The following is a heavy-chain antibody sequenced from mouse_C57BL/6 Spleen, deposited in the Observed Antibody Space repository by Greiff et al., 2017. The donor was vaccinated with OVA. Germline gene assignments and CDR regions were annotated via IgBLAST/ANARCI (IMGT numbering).Heavy chain of an antibody. Sequence: VMLVESGGGLVKPGGSLKLSCAASGFTFSDYGMHWVRQAPEKGLEWVAYISSGSSTIYYADTVKGRFTISRDNAKNTLFLQMTSLRSEDTAMYYCASVGLYWYFDVWGTGTTVTVSS. CDR2: ISSGSSTI. V-gene: IGHV5-17*01. D-gene: IGHD4-1*01. J-gene: IGHJ1*03. CDR3: ASVGLYWYFDV. CDR1: GFTFSDYG.